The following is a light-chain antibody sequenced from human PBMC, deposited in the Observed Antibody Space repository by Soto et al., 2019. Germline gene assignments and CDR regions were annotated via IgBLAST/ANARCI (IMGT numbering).Light chain of an antibody. CDR2: GTS. CDR3: QSYGSSPLT. CDR1: QSINIGH. J-gene: IGKJ4*01. Sequence: EIVLTQSPGTLSLSPGERATLSCRASQSINIGHLAWYQQKPGQAPRLLIYGTSSRATGIPDRFSGSGSGTDFTLTISRLEPEDFAVYYCQSYGSSPLTFGGGTKVEIK. V-gene: IGKV3-20*01.